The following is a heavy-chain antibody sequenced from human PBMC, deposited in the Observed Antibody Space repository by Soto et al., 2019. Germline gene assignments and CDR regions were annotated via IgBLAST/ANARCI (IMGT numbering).Heavy chain of an antibody. Sequence: EVQLLESGGGLVQPGGSLRLSGAASGFTFNNYAMTWVRQAPGKGLEWVSAISGDGDTTSYADSVKGRFTVSRDGSKNTLYLQMSSLRAEDTALYYCAKGRGGSGSLTPRVDFWGQGTLVTVSS. CDR2: ISGDGDTT. J-gene: IGHJ4*02. CDR1: GFTFNNYA. D-gene: IGHD3-10*01. V-gene: IGHV3-23*01. CDR3: AKGRGGSGSLTPRVDF.